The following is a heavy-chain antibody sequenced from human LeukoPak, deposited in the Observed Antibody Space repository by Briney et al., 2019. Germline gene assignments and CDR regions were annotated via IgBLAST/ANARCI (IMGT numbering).Heavy chain of an antibody. CDR2: IYHSGST. D-gene: IGHD3-10*01. Sequence: SQTLSLTCTVSGGSISSDGYYWSWIRQPPGKGLEWIGYIYHSGSTYYNPSLKSRVTISVDTSKNQFSLKLSSVTAADTAVYYCARLYYYGSGSPDAFDIWGQGTMVTVSS. J-gene: IGHJ3*02. CDR1: GGSISSDGYY. CDR3: ARLYYYGSGSPDAFDI. V-gene: IGHV4-30-2*01.